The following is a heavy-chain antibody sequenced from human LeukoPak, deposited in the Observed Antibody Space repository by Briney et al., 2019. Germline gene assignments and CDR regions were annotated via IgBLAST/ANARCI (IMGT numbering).Heavy chain of an antibody. CDR1: GFTFSSYW. CDR3: ARNLNYDFWSGYYGWFDP. V-gene: IGHV3-7*01. D-gene: IGHD3-3*01. CDR2: IKQDGSEK. J-gene: IGHJ5*02. Sequence: PGGSLRLSCAASGFTFSSYWMSWVRQAPGKGLEWVANIKQDGSEKYYVDSVKGRFTISRDNAKNSLYLQMNSLRAEDTAVYYCARNLNYDFWSGYYGWFDPWGQGTLVTVSS.